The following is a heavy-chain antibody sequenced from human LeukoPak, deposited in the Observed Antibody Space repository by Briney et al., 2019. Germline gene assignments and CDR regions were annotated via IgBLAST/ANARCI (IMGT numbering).Heavy chain of an antibody. CDR1: GYTFTGYY. J-gene: IGHJ4*02. D-gene: IGHD6-19*01. CDR2: INPNSGDT. Sequence: LGASVKVSCKASGYTFTGYYMQWVRQAPGQGLESMGWINPNSGDTNYAQKFQGRATMTRETSISTVYMELSRLISDDTAVYYCARDRGAVAGTFVYWYEDYWGQGTLVTVSS. CDR3: ARDRGAVAGTFVYWYEDY. V-gene: IGHV1-2*03.